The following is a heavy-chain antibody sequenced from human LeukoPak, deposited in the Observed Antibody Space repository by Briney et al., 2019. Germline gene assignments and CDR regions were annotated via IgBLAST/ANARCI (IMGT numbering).Heavy chain of an antibody. Sequence: SETLSLTCTVSGGSISSYYWSWIRQPPGKGLEWIGYIYYSGSTNYNPSLKSRVTISVDTSKNQFSLKLSSVTAADTAVYYCARTYGDYDYYGMDVWGQGTTVTVSS. CDR1: GGSISSYY. CDR3: ARTYGDYDYYGMDV. J-gene: IGHJ6*02. D-gene: IGHD4-17*01. CDR2: IYYSGST. V-gene: IGHV4-59*12.